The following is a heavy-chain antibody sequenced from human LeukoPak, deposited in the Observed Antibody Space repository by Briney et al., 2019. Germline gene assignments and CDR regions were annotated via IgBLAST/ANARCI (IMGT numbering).Heavy chain of an antibody. V-gene: IGHV3-30*03. CDR3: AISPY. CDR2: ISYDGSNK. J-gene: IGHJ4*02. Sequence: GGSLRLSCAASGFTFSSYGMHWVRQAPGKGLEWVAVISYDGSNKYYADSVKGRFTISRDNSKNTLYLQMNSLRAEDTAVYHCAISPYWGQGTLVTVSS. CDR1: GFTFSSYG.